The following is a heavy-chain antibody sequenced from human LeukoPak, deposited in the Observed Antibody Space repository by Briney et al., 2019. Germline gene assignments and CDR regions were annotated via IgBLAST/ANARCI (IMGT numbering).Heavy chain of an antibody. CDR3: ARDSLYYYDSSGYYYVDY. V-gene: IGHV3-48*01. Sequence: PGGSLRLSCAASGFTFSSYSMNWVRQAPGKGLEWVSYISSSSSTIYYADSVKGRFTISRDNAKNSLYLQMNSLRAEDTAVYYCARDSLYYYDSSGYYYVDYWGQGTLVTVSS. CDR1: GFTFSSYS. D-gene: IGHD3-22*01. CDR2: ISSSSSTI. J-gene: IGHJ4*02.